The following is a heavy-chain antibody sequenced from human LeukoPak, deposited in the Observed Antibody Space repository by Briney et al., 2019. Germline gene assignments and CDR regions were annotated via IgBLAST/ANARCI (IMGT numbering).Heavy chain of an antibody. J-gene: IGHJ4*02. Sequence: ASVKVSCKASGYTFTSYAMNWVRQAPGQGLEWMGWINTNTGNPTYAQGFTGRFVFSLDTSVSTAYLQISSLKAEDTAVYYCAREHFQPHDKGGRDASNWGQGTLVTVSS. V-gene: IGHV7-4-1*02. CDR3: AREHFQPHDKGGRDASN. D-gene: IGHD1-14*01. CDR2: INTNTGNP. CDR1: GYTFTSYA.